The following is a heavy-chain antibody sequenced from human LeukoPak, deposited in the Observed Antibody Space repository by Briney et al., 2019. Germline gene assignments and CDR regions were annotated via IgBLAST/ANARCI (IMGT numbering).Heavy chain of an antibody. CDR1: GGSISSSSYY. Sequence: SETLSLTCTVSGGSISSSSYYWGWLRQPPGTGLEWIGSIYYSGSTYYNPSLKSRVTISVDTSKNQFSLKLSSVTAADTAVYYCARRISSSWYYFDYWGQGTLVTVSS. V-gene: IGHV4-39*01. D-gene: IGHD6-13*01. CDR3: ARRISSSWYYFDY. J-gene: IGHJ4*02. CDR2: IYYSGST.